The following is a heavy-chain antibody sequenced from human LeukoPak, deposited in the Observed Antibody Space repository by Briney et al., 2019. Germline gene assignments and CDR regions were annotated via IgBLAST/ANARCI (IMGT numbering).Heavy chain of an antibody. V-gene: IGHV3-15*01. CDR2: IKSKTDGGTT. Sequence: GGSLRLSCAASGFTFSNAWMSWVRQAPGKGLEWVGRIKSKTDGGTTDYAAPVKGRFTISRDDSKNTLYLQMNSLRAEDTAVYYCAKGHIVGATLDDAFDIWGQGTMVTVSS. CDR1: GFTFSNAW. J-gene: IGHJ3*02. CDR3: AKGHIVGATLDDAFDI. D-gene: IGHD1-26*01.